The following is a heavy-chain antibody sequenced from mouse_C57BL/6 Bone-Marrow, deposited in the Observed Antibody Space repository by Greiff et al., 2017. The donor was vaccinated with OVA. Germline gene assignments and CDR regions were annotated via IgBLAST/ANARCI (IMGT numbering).Heavy chain of an antibody. V-gene: IGHV1-81*01. Sequence: VQLQQSGAELARPGASVKLSCKASGYTFTSYGISWVKQRTGQGLEWIGEIYPRSGNTYYHEKFKGKATLTADKSSSTAYMELRSLTSEDSAVYFCAAGLTTVVAKRYYFDYWGQGTTHTVSS. D-gene: IGHD1-1*01. J-gene: IGHJ2*01. CDR2: IYPRSGNT. CDR3: AAGLTTVVAKRYYFDY. CDR1: GYTFTSYG.